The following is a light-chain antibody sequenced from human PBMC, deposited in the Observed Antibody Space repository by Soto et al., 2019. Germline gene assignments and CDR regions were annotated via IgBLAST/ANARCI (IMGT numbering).Light chain of an antibody. CDR2: EVN. CDR1: SSDIGSYNR. CDR3: NSFTTSSTYV. V-gene: IGLV2-18*02. J-gene: IGLJ7*01. Sequence: QSVLTQPASVSGSPGQSITISCTGTSSDIGSYNRVSWYQQPPGTAPKLIIYEVNNRPSGVPDRSSGSKSGNTASLTISGLQAEHEADYYCNSFTTSSTYVFGTGTQLTVL.